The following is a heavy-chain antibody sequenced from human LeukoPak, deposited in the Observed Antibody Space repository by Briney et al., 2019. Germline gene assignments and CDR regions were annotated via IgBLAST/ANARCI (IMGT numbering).Heavy chain of an antibody. Sequence: SETLSLTCTVSGYSIWSGFYWGWIRQPPGKGLEWIGNIYHSGITYYTPSLKSRVTISVDTSKNQFYLNLSSVTAADTAVYYCARVAARPSVVFDYWGQGTLVTVSS. J-gene: IGHJ4*02. D-gene: IGHD6-6*01. CDR2: IYHSGIT. CDR3: ARVAARPSVVFDY. CDR1: GYSIWSGFY. V-gene: IGHV4-38-2*02.